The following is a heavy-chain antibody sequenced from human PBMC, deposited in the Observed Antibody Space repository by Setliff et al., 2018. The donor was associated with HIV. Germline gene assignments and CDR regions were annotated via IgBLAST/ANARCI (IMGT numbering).Heavy chain of an antibody. D-gene: IGHD2-8*01. V-gene: IGHV1-69*10. CDR2: LIPIVDIT. Sequence: SVKVSCKASGYTFSSYGISWVRQAPGQGLEWMGGLIPIVDITKSTQKFRDRVTFTADESTKTAQMELSGLTFEDTAVYYCAKGPNFEDAFDIWGQGTVVTVSS. J-gene: IGHJ3*02. CDR1: GYTFSSYG. CDR3: AKGPNFEDAFDI.